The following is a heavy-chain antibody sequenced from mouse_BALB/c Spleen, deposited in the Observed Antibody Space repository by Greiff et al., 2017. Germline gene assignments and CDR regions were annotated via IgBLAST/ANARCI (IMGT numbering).Heavy chain of an antibody. CDR1: GFNIKDTY. CDR3: ASKLRLAY. Sequence: VHVKQSGAELVKPGASVKLSCTASGFNIKDTYMHWVKQRPEQGLEWIGRIDPANGNTKYDPKFQGKATITADTSSNTAYLQLSSLTSEDTAVYYCASKLRLAYWGQGTLVTVSA. D-gene: IGHD1-1*01. J-gene: IGHJ3*01. CDR2: IDPANGNT. V-gene: IGHV14-3*02.